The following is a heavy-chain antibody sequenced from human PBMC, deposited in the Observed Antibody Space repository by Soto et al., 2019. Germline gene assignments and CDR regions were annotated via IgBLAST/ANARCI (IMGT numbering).Heavy chain of an antibody. Sequence: SQTLSLTCAISGDSVSSNSAAWNWIRQSPSRGLEWLGRTYYRSKWYNDYAVSVKSRITINPDTSKNQFSLQLNSVSPEDTAVYYCAREALSWYQLLYYSYSGMDVWGQGTTVTVSS. CDR3: AREALSWYQLLYYSYSGMDV. D-gene: IGHD2-2*01. J-gene: IGHJ6*02. CDR1: GDSVSSNSAA. V-gene: IGHV6-1*01. CDR2: TYYRSKWYN.